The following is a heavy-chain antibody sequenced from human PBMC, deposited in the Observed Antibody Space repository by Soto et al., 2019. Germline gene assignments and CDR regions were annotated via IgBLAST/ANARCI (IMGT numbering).Heavy chain of an antibody. CDR2: IKQDGSEK. D-gene: IGHD6-19*01. V-gene: IGHV3-7*01. J-gene: IGHJ4*02. CDR3: ARERYGSGWYDY. CDR1: GFTFSSYW. Sequence: GGSLRLSCAAPGFTFSSYWMSWVRQAPGKGLEWVANIKQDGSEKYHVDSVKGRFTISRDNAKNSLYLQMNSLRAEDTAVYYCARERYGSGWYDYWGQGTLVTVSS.